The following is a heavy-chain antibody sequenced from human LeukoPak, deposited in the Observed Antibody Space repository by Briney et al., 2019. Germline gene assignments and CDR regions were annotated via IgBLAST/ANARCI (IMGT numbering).Heavy chain of an antibody. V-gene: IGHV1-8*01. CDR1: GYTFTSYN. CDR2: MNLNSGNT. D-gene: IGHD2-21*01. J-gene: IGHJ3*02. CDR3: ARDRRIVVVAPDDAFDI. Sequence: GASVKVSCKASGYTFTSYNINWVRQATGQGLEWMGWMNLNSGNTGYAHKFQGRVTMTRNTSISNAYMEMSSLRSEDTAVYYCARDRRIVVVAPDDAFDIWGQGTMFTVSS.